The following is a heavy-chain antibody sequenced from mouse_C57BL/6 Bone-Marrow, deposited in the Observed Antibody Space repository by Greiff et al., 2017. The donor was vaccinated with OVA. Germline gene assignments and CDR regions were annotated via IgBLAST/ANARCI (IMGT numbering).Heavy chain of an antibody. CDR2: INPSNGGT. Sequence: VQLQQPGTELVKPGASVKLSCQASGYTFTSYWLHWVKQRPGQGLEWIGNINPSNGGTNYNEKFKSKATLTVDKSSSTAYKQLSSRTTEDSAVYYCARGDYGSSLYWYCDVWGTGTTVTVSS. CDR1: GYTFTSYW. CDR3: ARGDYGSSLYWYCDV. D-gene: IGHD1-1*01. V-gene: IGHV1-53*01. J-gene: IGHJ1*03.